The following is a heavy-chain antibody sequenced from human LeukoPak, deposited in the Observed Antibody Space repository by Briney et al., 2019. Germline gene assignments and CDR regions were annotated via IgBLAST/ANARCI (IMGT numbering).Heavy chain of an antibody. Sequence: GGSLRLSCAASGFTFSSYAMSWVRQAPGKGLGWGLAISGSGGSTYYADSVKGRFTISRDNSKNTLYLQMNSLRDEDTAVYYCAKDQEKDHYYGSGSGYWGQGTLVTVSS. V-gene: IGHV3-23*01. CDR2: ISGSGGST. CDR3: AKDQEKDHYYGSGSGY. CDR1: GFTFSSYA. D-gene: IGHD3-10*01. J-gene: IGHJ4*02.